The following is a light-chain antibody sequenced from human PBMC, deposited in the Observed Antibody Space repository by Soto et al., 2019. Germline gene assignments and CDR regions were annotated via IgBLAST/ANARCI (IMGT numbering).Light chain of an antibody. CDR2: GAS. CDR1: QSVSSN. J-gene: IGKJ1*01. V-gene: IGKV3-15*01. CDR3: QEYSNWPRT. Sequence: EIVMTQSPSTQGVSPAERAGLSSRASQSVSSNLAWYQQKPGQAPRLLIFGASTRATGIPGRFSGSGSGTEFTLTISCLQSEDFAVYYCQEYSNWPRTFGQGTKVDIK.